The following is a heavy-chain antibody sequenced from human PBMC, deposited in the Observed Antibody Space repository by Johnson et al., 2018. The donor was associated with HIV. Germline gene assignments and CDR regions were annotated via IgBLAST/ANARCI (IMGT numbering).Heavy chain of an antibody. D-gene: IGHD1-7*01. J-gene: IGHJ3*02. V-gene: IGHV3-11*04. Sequence: QVQLVESGGGLVKPGGSLRLSCAASGFTFSDYYMSWIRQAPGKGLEWVSHISGSTNTIYYADPVKGRFTISRDTALNSLSLQMNSLMTGDTAVYYCTTGVTGTVALDAFEIWGQGTMVTVSS. CDR3: TTGVTGTVALDAFEI. CDR2: ISGSTNTI. CDR1: GFTFSDYY.